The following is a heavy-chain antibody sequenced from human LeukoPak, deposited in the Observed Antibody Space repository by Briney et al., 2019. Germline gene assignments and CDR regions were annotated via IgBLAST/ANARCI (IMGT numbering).Heavy chain of an antibody. CDR2: IYYSGST. CDR3: ARGSRELYYFDY. D-gene: IGHD1-7*01. Sequence: SETLSLTCTVSGGSISTYYWSWIRQPPGKGLEWIGYIYYSGSTKYNPSLKSRVTISVDASKTQFSLKLNSVTAADTAVYYCARGSRELYYFDYWGQGTLVTVSS. V-gene: IGHV4-59*01. CDR1: GGSISTYY. J-gene: IGHJ4*02.